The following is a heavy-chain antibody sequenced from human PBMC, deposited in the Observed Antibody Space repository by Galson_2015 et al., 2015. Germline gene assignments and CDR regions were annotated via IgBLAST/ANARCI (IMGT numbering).Heavy chain of an antibody. Sequence: SVKVSCKASGYTFTTYYMHWARQTPGQGLEWMGIINPSGGTTSYAQKFQGRVTLTTDTSTTTVSMDLSSLRADDTAVYYCARGRGGLGYGGNRAYFYSWGQGTLVAVSS. V-gene: IGHV1-46*01. CDR2: INPSGGTT. D-gene: IGHD4-23*01. J-gene: IGHJ4*02. CDR3: ARGRGGLGYGGNRAYFYS. CDR1: GYTFTTYY.